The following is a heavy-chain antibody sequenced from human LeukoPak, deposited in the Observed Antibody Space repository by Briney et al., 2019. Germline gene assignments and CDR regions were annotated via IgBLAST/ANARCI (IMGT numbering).Heavy chain of an antibody. CDR1: GYTFTSYD. CDR3: ARGAMSYYYGSGSYYLYNWFDP. V-gene: IGHV1-8*01. CDR2: MNPNSGNT. Sequence: ASVKASCKASGYTFTSYDINWVRQATGQGLEWMGWMNPNSGNTGYAQKFQGRVTMTRNTSISSAYMELSSLRSEDTAVYYCARGAMSYYYGSGSYYLYNWFDPWGQGTLVTVSS. J-gene: IGHJ5*02. D-gene: IGHD3-10*01.